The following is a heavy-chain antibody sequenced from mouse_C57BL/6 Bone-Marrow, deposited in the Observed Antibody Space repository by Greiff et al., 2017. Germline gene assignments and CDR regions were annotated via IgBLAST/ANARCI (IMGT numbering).Heavy chain of an antibody. Sequence: QVQLQQPGTELVKPGASVKLSCKASGYTFTSYWMHWVKQRPGQGLEWIGNINPSNGGTNYNEKFKSKATLTVDKSSSTAYMQLSSLTSEDAAVYYCARDISSYGYFDVWGTGTTVTVSS. J-gene: IGHJ1*03. CDR2: INPSNGGT. V-gene: IGHV1-53*01. D-gene: IGHD1-1*01. CDR1: GYTFTSYW. CDR3: ARDISSYGYFDV.